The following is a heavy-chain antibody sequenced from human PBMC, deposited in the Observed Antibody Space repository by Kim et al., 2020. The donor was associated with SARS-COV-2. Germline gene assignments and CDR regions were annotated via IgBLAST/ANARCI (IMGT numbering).Heavy chain of an antibody. Sequence: ARSVKGRLQRARDNPKNTLYLQMNSRRAEDTAVYYCARSHSSGWQYFDYWGQGTLVTVSS. D-gene: IGHD6-19*01. V-gene: IGHV3-30*01. J-gene: IGHJ4*02. CDR3: ARSHSSGWQYFDY.